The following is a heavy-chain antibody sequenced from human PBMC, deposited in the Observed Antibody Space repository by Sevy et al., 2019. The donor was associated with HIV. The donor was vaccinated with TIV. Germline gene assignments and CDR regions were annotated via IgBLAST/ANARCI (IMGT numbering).Heavy chain of an antibody. D-gene: IGHD2-15*01. V-gene: IGHV3-33*01. CDR1: GFTFSSYG. J-gene: IGHJ3*02. CDR2: IWYDGSNK. CDR3: ARAACSGGSCYPLNAFDI. Sequence: GGSLRLSCAASGFTFSSYGMHWVRQAPGKGLEWVAVIWYDGSNKYYADSVKGRFTISRDNSKNTLYLQMNSLRAEATAVYYCARAACSGGSCYPLNAFDIWGQGTMVTVSS.